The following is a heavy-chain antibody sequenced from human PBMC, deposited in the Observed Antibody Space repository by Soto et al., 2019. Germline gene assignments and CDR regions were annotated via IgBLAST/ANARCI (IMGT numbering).Heavy chain of an antibody. V-gene: IGHV3-21*01. CDR3: ARRATAGGDFDY. Sequence: EVQLVESGGGLVKPGGSLRLSCAASGFTFSSSGMNWVRQAPGQGLEWVSSISSSSSYIYYADSVKGRFTISRDNAKNSLHLQMNSLRAEDTAVYYCARRATAGGDFDYWGQGTLVTVSS. CDR2: ISSSSSYI. CDR1: GFTFSSSG. D-gene: IGHD6-13*01. J-gene: IGHJ4*02.